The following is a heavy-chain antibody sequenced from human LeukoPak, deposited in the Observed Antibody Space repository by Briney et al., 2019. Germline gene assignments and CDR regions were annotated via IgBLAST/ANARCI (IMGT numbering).Heavy chain of an antibody. CDR1: GFTFSSYS. J-gene: IGHJ4*02. V-gene: IGHV3-21*01. CDR2: ISSSSSYI. CDR3: ARDPPNYPGSVSDFDY. D-gene: IGHD2-8*02. Sequence: PGGSLRLSCAASGFTFSSYSMNWVRQAPGKGLEWVSSISSSSSYIYYADSVKGRFTISRDNAKNSLYLQMNSLRAEDTAVYYCARDPPNYPGSVSDFDYWGQGTLVTVSS.